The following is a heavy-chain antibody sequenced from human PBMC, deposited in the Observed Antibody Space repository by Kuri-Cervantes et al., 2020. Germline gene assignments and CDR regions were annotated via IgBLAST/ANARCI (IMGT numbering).Heavy chain of an antibody. D-gene: IGHD3-3*01. CDR2: AYHNGDT. J-gene: IGHJ6*03. CDR1: GGSINYYY. Sequence: SETLSLTCSVSGGSINYYYWSWIRQPPGKDLEWIGFAYHNGDTYYNPSLESRITMSADTSQNQFSLKLSSVTAADTAVYYCASHRGITIFGVVIARHMDVWGKGTTVTVSS. V-gene: IGHV4-59*12. CDR3: ASHRGITIFGVVIARHMDV.